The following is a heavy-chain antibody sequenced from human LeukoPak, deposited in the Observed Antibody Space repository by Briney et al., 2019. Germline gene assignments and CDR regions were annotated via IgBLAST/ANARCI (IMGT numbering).Heavy chain of an antibody. J-gene: IGHJ4*02. Sequence: GGSLRLSCAASGFTFSSYWIYWVRQAPGKGLVWVSCINCDGDSTYYADSVKGRFTISRDNAKNTLYLQMSSLRAEDTAVYYCTTHRILDYWGQGTLVTVPS. CDR3: TTHRILDY. CDR2: INCDGDST. CDR1: GFTFSSYW. V-gene: IGHV3-74*01.